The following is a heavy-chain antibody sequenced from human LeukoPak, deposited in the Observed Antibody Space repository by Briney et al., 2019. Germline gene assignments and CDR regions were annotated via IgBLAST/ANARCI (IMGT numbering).Heavy chain of an antibody. Sequence: GGSLRLSCAASGFTFSSYWMSWVRQAPGKGLEWVANIKQDGSEKYYVDSVKGRFTISRDNAKNSLYLQMNSLRAEDTAVYYCARDHDCSGGSCYSLDYWGQGTLVTVSS. CDR2: IKQDGSEK. J-gene: IGHJ4*02. CDR3: ARDHDCSGGSCYSLDY. V-gene: IGHV3-7*01. CDR1: GFTFSSYW. D-gene: IGHD2-15*01.